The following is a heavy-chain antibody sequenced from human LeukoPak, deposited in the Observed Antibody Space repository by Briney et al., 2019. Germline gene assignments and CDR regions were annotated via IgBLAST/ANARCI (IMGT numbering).Heavy chain of an antibody. CDR3: ARVRCSSTSCYAFLFDY. Sequence: ASVKVSCKASGYTFTSYDINWVRQATGQGLEWMGWMNPNSGNTGYAQKFQGGVTMTRNTSISTAYMELSSLRSEDTAVYYCARVRCSSTSCYAFLFDYWGQGTLVTVSS. J-gene: IGHJ4*02. V-gene: IGHV1-8*01. CDR2: MNPNSGNT. CDR1: GYTFTSYD. D-gene: IGHD2-2*01.